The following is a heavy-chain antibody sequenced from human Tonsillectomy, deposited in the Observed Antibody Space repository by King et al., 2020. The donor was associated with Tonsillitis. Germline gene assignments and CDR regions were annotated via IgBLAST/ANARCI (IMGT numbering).Heavy chain of an antibody. CDR2: VSDGGGST. CDR1: GFTFSSYV. J-gene: IGHJ4*02. Sequence: VQLVESGGGLVQPGGSLRLSCAASGFTFSSYVMSWVRQAPGKGLEWVSGVSDGGGSTSYADSVKGRFTISRDNSKNTLYLQMNSLRAEDTAVYYCAQDCAGGGSGWYFDHWGQGTLVTVSS. D-gene: IGHD6-19*01. V-gene: IGHV3-23*04. CDR3: AQDCAGGGSGWYFDH.